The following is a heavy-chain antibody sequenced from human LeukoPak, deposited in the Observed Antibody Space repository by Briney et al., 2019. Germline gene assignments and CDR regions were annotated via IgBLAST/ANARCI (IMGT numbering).Heavy chain of an antibody. Sequence: ASVKVSRKASGYTFTSYVISWVRQALGQGGEWVVWISGYNGNTKYAQKFQGRVTLTTDTSTSTAYTELRRLRSDDTAVYYCARGRGVVVAAATQYWFDPWGQGTLVTVSS. V-gene: IGHV1-18*01. CDR3: ARGRGVVVAAATQYWFDP. D-gene: IGHD2-15*01. CDR1: GYTFTSYV. CDR2: ISGYNGNT. J-gene: IGHJ5*02.